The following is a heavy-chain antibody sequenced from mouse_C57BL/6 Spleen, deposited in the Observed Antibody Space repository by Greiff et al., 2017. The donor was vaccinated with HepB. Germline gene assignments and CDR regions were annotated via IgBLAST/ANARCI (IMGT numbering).Heavy chain of an antibody. J-gene: IGHJ4*01. V-gene: IGHV1-26*01. D-gene: IGHD1-1*01. CDR2: INPNNGGT. CDR1: GYTFTDYY. Sequence: EVQLQQSGPELVKPGASVKISCKASGYTFTDYYMNWVKQSHGKSLEWIGDINPNNGGTSYNQKFKGKATLTVDKSSSTAYMELRSLTSEDSAVYYCARERLLRGAMDYWGQGTSVTVSS. CDR3: ARERLLRGAMDY.